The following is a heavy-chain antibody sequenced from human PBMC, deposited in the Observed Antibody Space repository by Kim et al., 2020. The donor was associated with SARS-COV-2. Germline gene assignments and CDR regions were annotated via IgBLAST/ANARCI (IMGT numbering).Heavy chain of an antibody. CDR2: INTNTGNP. Sequence: ASVKVSCKASGYTFTSYAMNWVRQAPGQGLEWMGWINTNTGNPTYAQGFTGRFVFSLDTSVSTAYLQISSLKAEDTAVYYCAREISQPIYPSRDYYYGMDVWGQGTTVTVSS. V-gene: IGHV7-4-1*02. CDR3: AREISQPIYPSRDYYYGMDV. D-gene: IGHD2-2*02. CDR1: GYTFTSYA. J-gene: IGHJ6*01.